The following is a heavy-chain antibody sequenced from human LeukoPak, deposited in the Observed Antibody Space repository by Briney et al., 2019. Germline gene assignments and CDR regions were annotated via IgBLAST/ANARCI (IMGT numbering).Heavy chain of an antibody. Sequence: GGSLRLSCAASGFTFSSYSMNWVRQAPGKGLEWVSSISSSSSYIYYADSVKGRFTISRDNSKNTLYLQMNSLRAEDTAVYYCAKEIRFLEWLLYRYPAFDYWGQGTLVTVSS. D-gene: IGHD3-3*01. CDR1: GFTFSSYS. V-gene: IGHV3-21*04. CDR2: ISSSSSYI. CDR3: AKEIRFLEWLLYRYPAFDY. J-gene: IGHJ4*02.